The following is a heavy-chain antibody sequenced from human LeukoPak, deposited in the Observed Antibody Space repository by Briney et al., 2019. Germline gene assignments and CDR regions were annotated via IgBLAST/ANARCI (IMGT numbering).Heavy chain of an antibody. J-gene: IGHJ4*02. CDR2: IDPSDSYT. D-gene: IGHD2-8*01. CDR1: GYSFTSYW. Sequence: GESLKISCKGSGYSFTSYWISWVRQMPGKGLEWMGRIDPSDSYTNYSPSFQGRLTISVDKSISTAYLQLSSLKASDTAIYFCGRHSYGLDYWGQGTLVTVSS. CDR3: GRHSYGLDY. V-gene: IGHV5-10-1*04.